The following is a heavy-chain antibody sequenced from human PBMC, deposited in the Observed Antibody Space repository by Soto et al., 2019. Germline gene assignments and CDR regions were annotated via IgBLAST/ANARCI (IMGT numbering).Heavy chain of an antibody. J-gene: IGHJ5*02. V-gene: IGHV1-3*01. CDR2: INAGNGNT. CDR1: GYTFTCYA. Sequence: ASVKVSCKASGYTFTCYAMHWVRQAPGQRLEWMGWINAGNGNTKYSQKFQGRVTITRDTSASTAYMELSSLRSEDTAVYYCAREPVQSIAAASNWFDPWGQGTLVTVSS. CDR3: AREPVQSIAAASNWFDP. D-gene: IGHD6-13*01.